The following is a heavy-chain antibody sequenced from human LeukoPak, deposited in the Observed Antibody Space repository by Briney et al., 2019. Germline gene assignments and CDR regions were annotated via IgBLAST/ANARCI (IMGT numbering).Heavy chain of an antibody. CDR2: VTFYGTT. CDR3: ASYYFGSGSHNRGAYFRH. D-gene: IGHD3-10*01. Sequence: PAESLSLTCSVSGGSISSYYWSWLRQSPGKGLEWIGHVTFYGTTNYNPSLTSPVAMSLNTSKKEFSLKLSSVTAADTAVYDCASYYFGSGSHNRGAYFRHWGQGSLVTVSS. J-gene: IGHJ1*01. CDR1: GGSISSYY. V-gene: IGHV4-59*01.